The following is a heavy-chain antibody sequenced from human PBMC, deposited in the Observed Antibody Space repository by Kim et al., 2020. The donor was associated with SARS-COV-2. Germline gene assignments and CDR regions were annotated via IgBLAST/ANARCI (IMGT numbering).Heavy chain of an antibody. J-gene: IGHJ6*02. Sequence: GGSLRLSCAASGFTFSSYSMNWVRQAPGKGLEWVSYISSSSSTIYYADSVKGRFTISRDNAKKSLYLQMNSLRDEDTAVYYCARDGTYSSSWYEDYYYGMDVWGQGTTVTVSS. V-gene: IGHV3-48*02. CDR2: ISSSSSTI. CDR3: ARDGTYSSSWYEDYYYGMDV. D-gene: IGHD6-13*01. CDR1: GFTFSSYS.